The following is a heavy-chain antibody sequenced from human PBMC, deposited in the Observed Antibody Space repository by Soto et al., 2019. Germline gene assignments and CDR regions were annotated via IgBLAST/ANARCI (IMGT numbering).Heavy chain of an antibody. J-gene: IGHJ6*02. Sequence: TLSLPCAVSGGSISSGGDSGRWSRQPPGKGVEWIGFIYGGGTDYYNPSLKSRVTISVDKSKTQSSLKLSSVTAADTAVYYCARVSGSYYYGMDVWGQGTTVTVSS. D-gene: IGHD1-26*01. CDR3: ARVSGSYYYGMDV. V-gene: IGHV4-30-2*01. CDR2: IYGGGTD. CDR1: GGSISSGGDS.